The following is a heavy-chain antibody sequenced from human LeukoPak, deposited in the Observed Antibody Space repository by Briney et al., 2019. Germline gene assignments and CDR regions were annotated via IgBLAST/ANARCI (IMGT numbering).Heavy chain of an antibody. CDR3: ARDRVDGMDV. Sequence: GRALRLSCAASGFTFSSYVMRWVRPAPGKGLEWVAVISYDGSNKYYADSVKGRFTISRDNSKNTLYLQMNSLRAEDAGVYYCARDRVDGMDVWGQGTTVTVSS. D-gene: IGHD3-10*01. V-gene: IGHV3-30*04. CDR2: ISYDGSNK. CDR1: GFTFSSYV. J-gene: IGHJ6*02.